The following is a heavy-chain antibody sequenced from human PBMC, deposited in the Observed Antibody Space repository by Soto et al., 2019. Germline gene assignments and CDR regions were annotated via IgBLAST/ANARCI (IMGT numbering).Heavy chain of an antibody. CDR3: ARNILGGTTDY. CDR1: GGSITSSDYY. D-gene: IGHD1-7*01. V-gene: IGHV4-39*01. CDR2: IYYSGST. J-gene: IGHJ4*02. Sequence: PSETLSLTCSVSGGSITSSDYYRGWIRQPPGKGLEWIGTIYYSGSTSHNPSLKSRVTLSVDTSKDQFSLNLTSVTAADTAIYYCARNILGGTTDYWGQGTLVTVSS.